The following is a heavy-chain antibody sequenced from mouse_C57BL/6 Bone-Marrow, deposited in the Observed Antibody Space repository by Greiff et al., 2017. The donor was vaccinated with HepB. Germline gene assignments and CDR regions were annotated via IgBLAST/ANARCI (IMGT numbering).Heavy chain of an antibody. V-gene: IGHV1-76*01. CDR3: ARMGLRPVGFAY. CDR2: IYPGSGNT. D-gene: IGHD1-1*01. J-gene: IGHJ3*01. Sequence: QVQLKESGAELVRPGASVKLSCKASGYTFTDYYINWVKQRPGQGLEWIARIYPGSGNTYYNEKFKGKATLTAEKSSSTAYMQLSSLTSEDSAVYFCARMGLRPVGFAYWGQGTLVTVSA. CDR1: GYTFTDYY.